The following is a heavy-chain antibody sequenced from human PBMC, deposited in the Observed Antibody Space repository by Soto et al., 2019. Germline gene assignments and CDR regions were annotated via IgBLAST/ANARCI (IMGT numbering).Heavy chain of an antibody. Sequence: PSETLSLTCSVSGGSISSGDYFWSWIRQPPGKGLEWIGYTYYSGNTNYNPSLKSRVTISVDTSKNQFSLKLNSVTAADTAVYYCDREVDSFDYWGQGTLVTVSS. V-gene: IGHV4-30-4*01. J-gene: IGHJ4*02. CDR3: DREVDSFDY. CDR2: TYYSGNT. D-gene: IGHD2-2*01. CDR1: GGSISSGDYF.